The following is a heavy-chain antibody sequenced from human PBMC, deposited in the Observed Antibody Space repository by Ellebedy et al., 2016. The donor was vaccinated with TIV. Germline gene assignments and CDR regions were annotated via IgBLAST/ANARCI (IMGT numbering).Heavy chain of an antibody. CDR1: GFTFSSYS. V-gene: IGHV3-48*01. CDR3: ARDLSTSYSGYYGDLLGYYYYGMDV. D-gene: IGHD5-12*01. J-gene: IGHJ6*02. Sequence: GGSLRLXXAASGFTFSSYSMNWVRQAPGKGLEWVSYISSSSSTIYYADSVKGRFTISRDNSKNTLYLQMNSLRAEDTAVYYCARDLSTSYSGYYGDLLGYYYYGMDVWGQGTTVTVSS. CDR2: ISSSSSTI.